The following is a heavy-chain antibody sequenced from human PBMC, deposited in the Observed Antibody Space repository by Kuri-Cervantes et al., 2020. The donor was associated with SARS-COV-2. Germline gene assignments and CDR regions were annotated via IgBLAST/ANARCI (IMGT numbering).Heavy chain of an antibody. CDR3: ARSDYGDYVLDY. CDR2: IYYSGST. V-gene: IGHV4-31*11. J-gene: IGHJ4*02. Sequence: LRLSCAVYGGSFSGYYWSWIRQHPGKGLEWIGYIYYSGSTYYNPSLKSRVTISVDTSKNQFSLKLSSVTAADTAVYYCARSDYGDYVLDYWGQGTLVTVSS. D-gene: IGHD4-17*01. CDR1: GGSFSGYY.